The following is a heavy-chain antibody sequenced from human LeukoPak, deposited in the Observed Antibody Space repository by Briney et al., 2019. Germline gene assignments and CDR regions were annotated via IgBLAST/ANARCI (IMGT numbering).Heavy chain of an antibody. J-gene: IGHJ4*02. D-gene: IGHD2-15*01. CDR3: ARAGGYCGRISCPYYFDY. CDR1: GYTFTGYY. V-gene: IGHV1-2*02. CDR2: INPNSGGT. Sequence: ASVKVSCKASGYTFTGYYMHWVRQAPGQGLEWMGWINPNSGGTNYAQKFQGRVTMTRDTSISTAYMELSSLRSEDTAVYYCARAGGYCGRISCPYYFDYWGQGSLVAVSS.